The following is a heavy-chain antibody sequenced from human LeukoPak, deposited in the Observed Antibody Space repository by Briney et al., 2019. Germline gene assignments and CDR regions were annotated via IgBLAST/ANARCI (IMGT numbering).Heavy chain of an antibody. D-gene: IGHD4-23*01. CDR3: ARHFGGGALDY. Sequence: GASLKISCKGSGSRFTSYWIGWVRQMPGKGLEWMGIIYPGDSDTRYSPSFQGQVTISADKPISTAYLQWSSLKASDTALYYCARHFGGGALDYWGQGTLVTVSS. J-gene: IGHJ4*02. V-gene: IGHV5-51*01. CDR2: IYPGDSDT. CDR1: GSRFTSYW.